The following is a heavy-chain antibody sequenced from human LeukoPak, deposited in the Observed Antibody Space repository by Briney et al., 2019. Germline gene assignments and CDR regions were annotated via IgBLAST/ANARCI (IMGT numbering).Heavy chain of an antibody. D-gene: IGHD5-12*01. CDR3: AKDLRGNSGYDSVFDY. V-gene: IGHV3-30*18. Sequence: PGGSLRLSCAASGFTFSSYSMNWVRQAPGKGLEWVATISYDGSNKYFADSVKGRFTISRDNSKNTLYLQMDSLRVEDTAVYYCAKDLRGNSGYDSVFDYWGQGTLVSVFS. J-gene: IGHJ4*02. CDR1: GFTFSSYS. CDR2: ISYDGSNK.